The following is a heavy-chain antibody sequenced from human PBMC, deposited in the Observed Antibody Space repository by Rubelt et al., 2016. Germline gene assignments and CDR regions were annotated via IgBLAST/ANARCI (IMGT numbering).Heavy chain of an antibody. CDR2: ISSSSSTI. Sequence: WVRQAPGKGLEWVSYISSSSSTIYYADSVKGRFTISRDNAKNSLYLQMNSLRAEDTAVYYCARDGAVGYCSSTSCRPRHNFDYWGQGTLVTVSS. V-gene: IGHV3-48*04. CDR3: ARDGAVGYCSSTSCRPRHNFDY. D-gene: IGHD2-2*01. J-gene: IGHJ4*02.